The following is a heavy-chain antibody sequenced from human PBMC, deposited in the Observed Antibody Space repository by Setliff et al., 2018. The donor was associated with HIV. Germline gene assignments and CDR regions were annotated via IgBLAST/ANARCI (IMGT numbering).Heavy chain of an antibody. Sequence: GSLRLSCVASGFTFSNYVMSWVRQAPGKGLQWVSAISGSGATSYYADSVKGRFTISRDNSKNTLYLQMNSLRAEDTAVYYCATVGATFDYWGQGTLVTVSS. CDR3: ATVGATFDY. D-gene: IGHD1-26*01. CDR1: GFTFSNYV. J-gene: IGHJ4*02. V-gene: IGHV3-23*01. CDR2: ISGSGATS.